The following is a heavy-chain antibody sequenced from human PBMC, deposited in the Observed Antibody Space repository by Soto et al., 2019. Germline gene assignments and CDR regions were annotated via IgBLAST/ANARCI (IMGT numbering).Heavy chain of an antibody. CDR2: MNPNSGNT. CDR3: ARGRYYDSSGWGNYYYYGMDV. D-gene: IGHD3-22*01. V-gene: IGHV1-8*01. Sequence: QVQLVQSGAEVKKPGASVKVSCKASGYTFTSYDINWVRQATGQGLEWMGWMNPNSGNTGYAQKFQGRVTMTRNTSISTAYMELSSLRSEDTAVYYCARGRYYDSSGWGNYYYYGMDVWGQGTTVTVSS. J-gene: IGHJ6*02. CDR1: GYTFTSYD.